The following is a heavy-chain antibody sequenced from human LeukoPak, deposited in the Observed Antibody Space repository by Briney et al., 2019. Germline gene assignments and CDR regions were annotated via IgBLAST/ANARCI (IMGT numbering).Heavy chain of an antibody. D-gene: IGHD3-22*01. Sequence: ASVKVSCKASGYTFTSYGIGWVRQAPGQGLEWMGWISAYNGNTNYAQKLQGRVTMTTDTSTSTAYMELRSLRSDDTAVYYCARDSPYYDSSPLDYWGQGTLVTVSS. V-gene: IGHV1-18*01. CDR2: ISAYNGNT. CDR3: ARDSPYYDSSPLDY. CDR1: GYTFTSYG. J-gene: IGHJ4*02.